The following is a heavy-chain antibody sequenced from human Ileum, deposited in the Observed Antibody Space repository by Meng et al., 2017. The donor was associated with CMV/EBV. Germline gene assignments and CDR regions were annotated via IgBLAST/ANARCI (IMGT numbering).Heavy chain of an antibody. CDR3: ARDNLHHYYGMDV. CDR2: IPGRGDTT. J-gene: IGHJ6*02. V-gene: IGHV3-48*03. CDR1: GFTFSSYE. Sequence: GGSLRLSCVASGFTFSSYEMNCVRQAPGKGLEWISSIPGRGDTTYYADSVRGRFTVSRDNGVNSLYLHMNSLGVEDTALYYCARDNLHHYYGMDVWGHGTTVTVSS.